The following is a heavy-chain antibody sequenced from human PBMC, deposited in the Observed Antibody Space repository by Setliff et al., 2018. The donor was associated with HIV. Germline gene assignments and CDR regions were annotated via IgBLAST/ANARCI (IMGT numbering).Heavy chain of an antibody. CDR1: GYTFNTYG. CDR2: ISANNGNT. V-gene: IGHV1-18*01. D-gene: IGHD3-3*01. CDR3: ARDAPAEYYDFWSGAYYYFDF. Sequence: ASVKVSCKASGYTFNTYGISWVRQAPGQGLEWMGWISANNGNTNYAQKFQGRVTMTTDTTTSTAYMELRSLRSDDTAVYYCARDAPAEYYDFWSGAYYYFDFWGLGTLVT. J-gene: IGHJ4*02.